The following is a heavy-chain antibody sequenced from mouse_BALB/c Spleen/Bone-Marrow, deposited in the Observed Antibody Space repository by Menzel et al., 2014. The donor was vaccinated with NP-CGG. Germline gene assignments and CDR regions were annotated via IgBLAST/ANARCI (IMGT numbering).Heavy chain of an antibody. Sequence: VQLQQSGAELVKPGASGKLSCTASGFNIKDTYMHWVKQRPEQGLEWIGRIDPANGNTKYDPKFQGKATITADTSSNTAYLQLSSLTSEDTAVYYCASYRHAWYFDVWGAGTTVTVSS. CDR1: GFNIKDTY. CDR3: ASYRHAWYFDV. J-gene: IGHJ1*01. V-gene: IGHV14-3*02. D-gene: IGHD2-14*01. CDR2: IDPANGNT.